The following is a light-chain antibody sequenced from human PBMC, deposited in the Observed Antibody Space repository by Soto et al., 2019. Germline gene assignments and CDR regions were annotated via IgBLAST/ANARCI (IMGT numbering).Light chain of an antibody. Sequence: QSALTQPASVSGSPGQSITISCTGTSSDVGSYNLVSWYQQHPGKAPKLMIYEGSKRPSGVSNRFSGSKSGNTASLTISGLQAEDEADYYCCSYAGSSTFDAVVFGGGTKLTGL. CDR2: EGS. CDR3: CSYAGSSTFDAVV. J-gene: IGLJ2*01. V-gene: IGLV2-23*03. CDR1: SSDVGSYNL.